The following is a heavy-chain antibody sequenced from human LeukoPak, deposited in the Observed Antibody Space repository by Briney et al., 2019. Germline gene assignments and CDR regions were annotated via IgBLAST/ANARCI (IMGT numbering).Heavy chain of an antibody. CDR2: IYHSGST. V-gene: IGHV4-38-2*01. J-gene: IGHJ4*02. CDR1: GYSISSGYY. CDR3: ARGIESYGDYGY. D-gene: IGHD4-17*01. Sequence: SETLSLTCAVSGYSISSGYYWGWIRQPPGKGLEWIGSIYHSGSTYYNPSLKSRVTISVDTSKNQSSLKLSSLTAADTAIYYCARGIESYGDYGYWGQGILVTVSS.